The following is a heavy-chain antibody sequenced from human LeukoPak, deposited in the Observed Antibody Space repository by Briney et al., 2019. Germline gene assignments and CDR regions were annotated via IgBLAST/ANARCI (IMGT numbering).Heavy chain of an antibody. Sequence: GGSLRLSCAASGFSYGMSWVRQAPGKGLEWVSAISGSGGSTYYADSVKGRFTISRDNSKNTLYLQMNSLRAEDTAVYYCAKDSITMIVVVITYFDYWGQGTLVTVSS. J-gene: IGHJ4*02. CDR3: AKDSITMIVVVITYFDY. V-gene: IGHV3-23*01. CDR1: GFSYG. CDR2: ISGSGGST. D-gene: IGHD3-22*01.